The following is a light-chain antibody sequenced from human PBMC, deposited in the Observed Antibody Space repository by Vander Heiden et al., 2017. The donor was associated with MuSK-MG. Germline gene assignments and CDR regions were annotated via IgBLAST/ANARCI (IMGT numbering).Light chain of an antibody. CDR2: DAS. V-gene: IGKV3-11*01. CDR1: QSVSTY. CDR3: QHRSDWPPFT. J-gene: IGKJ4*01. Sequence: EIVLTQSPATLSLSPGERATLSCRASQSVSTYLAWYQQKPGQAPRLLIYDASKRATGLPARFSGSWSGTYFTLTISIRDPEDFAVYYCQHRSDWPPFTFGGGTKVEIK.